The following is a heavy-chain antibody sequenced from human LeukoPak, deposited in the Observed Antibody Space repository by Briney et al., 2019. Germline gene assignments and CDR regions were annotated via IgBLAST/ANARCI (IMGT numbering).Heavy chain of an antibody. CDR3: ARVAAGIGFFQH. Sequence: PSETLSLTCTISGGSISHSYWWSWVRQTPEKGLEWIGEIYQSGSTNYNPSLKTRVSMSVDTSKNQFSLKLSSVTAADTAVYYCARVAAGIGFFQHWGQGTLVTVSS. V-gene: IGHV4-4*02. J-gene: IGHJ1*01. D-gene: IGHD6-13*01. CDR1: GGSISHSYW. CDR2: IYQSGST.